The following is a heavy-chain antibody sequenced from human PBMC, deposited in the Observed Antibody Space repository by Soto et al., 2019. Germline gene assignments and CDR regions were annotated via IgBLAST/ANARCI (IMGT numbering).Heavy chain of an antibody. CDR3: ARGRTSSPTPGDY. Sequence: QVQLQESGPGLVKPSQTLSLTCTVSGGSISSGGYYWSWIRQHPGKGLEWIGYIYYSGSTYYNPSLKSRVTISVETSKNQFSRKLSSVTAADTAVYYCARGRTSSPTPGDYWGQGTLVTVSS. CDR1: GGSISSGGYY. CDR2: IYYSGST. D-gene: IGHD2-2*01. J-gene: IGHJ4*02. V-gene: IGHV4-31*03.